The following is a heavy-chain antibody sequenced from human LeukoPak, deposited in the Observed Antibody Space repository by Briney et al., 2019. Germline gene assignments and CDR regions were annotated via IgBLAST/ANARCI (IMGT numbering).Heavy chain of an antibody. CDR1: GFTFSSYE. Sequence: GGSLRLTCAASGFTFSSYEMNWVRQAPGKGLEWVSYISSSGSTIYYADSVKGRFTISRDNAENSLYLQMSSLRAEDTAVYYCARESWATDYWGQGTLVTVSS. CDR2: ISSSGSTI. J-gene: IGHJ4*02. V-gene: IGHV3-48*03. CDR3: ARESWATDY. D-gene: IGHD3-10*01.